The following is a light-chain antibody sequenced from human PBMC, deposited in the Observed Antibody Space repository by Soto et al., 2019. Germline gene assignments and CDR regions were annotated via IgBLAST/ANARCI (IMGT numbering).Light chain of an antibody. CDR2: AAS. CDR3: LHHNSYHPTWT. J-gene: IGKJ1*01. Sequence: DIQMTQSPSALPASVGDRVTITCRVSQGIRNDLGWYQQKPGKAPKRLIYAASSLQSGVPSRFSGSGSGTEFTLTISSLQPEDFATYYCLHHNSYHPTWTFGQGTKVEIK. CDR1: QGIRND. V-gene: IGKV1-17*01.